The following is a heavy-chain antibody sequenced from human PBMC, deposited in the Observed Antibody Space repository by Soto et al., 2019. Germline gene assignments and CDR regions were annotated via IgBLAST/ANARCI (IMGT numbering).Heavy chain of an antibody. Sequence: GSLRLSCAASGFNFSNHWMHWVRQRPGEGLVWVSRITSDGKSKAYAESVKGRFAISRDNAKNTLYLQMNGLTAEDTAVYYCARESGDCPLNRFAPWGQGPLVTVPS. CDR3: ARESGDCPLNRFAP. J-gene: IGHJ5*02. V-gene: IGHV3-74*01. CDR1: GFNFSNHW. D-gene: IGHD2-21*02. CDR2: ITSDGKSK.